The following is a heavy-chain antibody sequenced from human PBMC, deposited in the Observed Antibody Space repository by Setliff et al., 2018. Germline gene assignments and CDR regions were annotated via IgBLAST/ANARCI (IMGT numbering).Heavy chain of an antibody. D-gene: IGHD1-1*01. Sequence: SETLSLTCTVSGGSIAGSTYYWGWIRRPPGKGLEWIGRIYYSGNTYYNSSLRSRVTISVDTSKNQFSLKLSSVTAADTAVYYCARTGTYRYFWGQGTLVTVSS. CDR3: ARTGTYRYF. J-gene: IGHJ4*02. CDR2: IYYSGNT. CDR1: GGSIAGSTYY. V-gene: IGHV4-39*01.